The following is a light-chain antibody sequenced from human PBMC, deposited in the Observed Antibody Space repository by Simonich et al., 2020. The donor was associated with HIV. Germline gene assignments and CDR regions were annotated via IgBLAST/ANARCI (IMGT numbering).Light chain of an antibody. Sequence: DIQMTQSPSSLSASVGDRVTITCRASQSISSYLNWYQQKPGKAPKLLIYAASSLKSGVPSRVSGSGSGTDFTLTISSLQPEDFATYYCQQSYSTTFGGGTKVEIK. CDR3: QQSYSTT. CDR2: AAS. J-gene: IGKJ4*01. CDR1: QSISSY. V-gene: IGKV1-39*01.